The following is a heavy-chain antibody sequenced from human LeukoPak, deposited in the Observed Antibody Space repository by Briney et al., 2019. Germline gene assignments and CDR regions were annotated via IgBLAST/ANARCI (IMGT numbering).Heavy chain of an antibody. CDR1: GFTFSNYW. V-gene: IGHV3-74*01. Sequence: PGGSLRLSCAASGFTFSNYWMHWVRQAPGKGLVWVSRINTDGSTTSYVDSVKGRFTISRDNTKNTLYLHMNSLRAEDTAVYYCARGPWASGTQITSLDLWGRGTLVTVSS. CDR3: ARGPWASGTQITSLDL. CDR2: INTDGSTT. J-gene: IGHJ2*01. D-gene: IGHD3-10*01.